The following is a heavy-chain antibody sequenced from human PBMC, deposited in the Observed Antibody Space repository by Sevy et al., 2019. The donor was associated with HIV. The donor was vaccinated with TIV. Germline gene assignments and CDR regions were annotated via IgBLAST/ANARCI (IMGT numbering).Heavy chain of an antibody. Sequence: GGSLRLSCAVSGFTFSNYWMHWVRQAPGKGLEWVANIKQDGSEKYYVDSVKGRFSISRDNAKNLVFLQMNSLRAEDTAVYYCARPTSGLSEYEPLDNARFYGMDVWGQGTTVTVSS. CDR1: GFTFSNYW. J-gene: IGHJ6*02. V-gene: IGHV3-7*01. CDR2: IKQDGSEK. CDR3: ARPTSGLSEYEPLDNARFYGMDV. D-gene: IGHD1-20*01.